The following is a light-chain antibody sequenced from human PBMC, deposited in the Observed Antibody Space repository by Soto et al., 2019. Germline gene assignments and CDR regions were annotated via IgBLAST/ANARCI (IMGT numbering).Light chain of an antibody. Sequence: QSALTQPASVSGSPGQSITISCTGTSSDVGGYNYVSWYQQHPGKAPKLMIYDVSNRPSGVSNRFSGSKSGNTASLTISGLQAEDEAEYYCSAYTSSSTPNWVFGGGTKLTVL. CDR1: SSDVGGYNY. CDR2: DVS. V-gene: IGLV2-14*01. J-gene: IGLJ3*02. CDR3: SAYTSSSTPNWV.